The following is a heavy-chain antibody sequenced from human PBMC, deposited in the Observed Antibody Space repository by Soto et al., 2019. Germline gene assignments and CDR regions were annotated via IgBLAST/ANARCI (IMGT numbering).Heavy chain of an antibody. J-gene: IGHJ6*02. CDR1: GFTFSSYS. Sequence: EEQLVESGGGLVKPGGSLRLSCAASGFTFSSYSMNWVRQAPGKWLEWVSSISSSSTYRYYADSLKGRFTISRDNAKNSLYLQMNSLRAEDTAVYYCARVVDYYDHYYYYGMDVWGQGNTVTVSS. V-gene: IGHV3-21*01. D-gene: IGHD3-22*01. CDR2: ISSSSTYR. CDR3: ARVVDYYDHYYYYGMDV.